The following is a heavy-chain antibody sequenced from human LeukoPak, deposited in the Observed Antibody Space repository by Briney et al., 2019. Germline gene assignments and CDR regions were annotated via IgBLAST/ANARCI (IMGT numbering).Heavy chain of an antibody. CDR1: RFTFSSYA. J-gene: IGHJ4*02. Sequence: PGGSLRLSCAASRFTFSSYAMHWVRQAPGKGLEWVALISYDGSNKYYADAVKGRFTISRDNSKNKLYLQMNSLRAEDTAVYYCARELWGSSFDYWGQGTLVTVSS. CDR2: ISYDGSNK. D-gene: IGHD3-16*01. CDR3: ARELWGSSFDY. V-gene: IGHV3-30-3*01.